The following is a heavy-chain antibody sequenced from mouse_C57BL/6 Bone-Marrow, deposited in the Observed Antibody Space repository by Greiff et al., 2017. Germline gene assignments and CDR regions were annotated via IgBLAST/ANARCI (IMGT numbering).Heavy chain of an antibody. D-gene: IGHD2-3*01. CDR3: ARPSYDGDY. V-gene: IGHV5-9*01. Sequence: EVKLVESGGGLVKPGGSLKLSCAASGFTFSSYTMSWVRQTPEKRLEWVATISGGGGNTYYPDSVKGRFTISRDNAKNTLYLQMSSLRSEDTALYYCARPSYDGDYWGQGTTRTVSS. CDR2: ISGGGGNT. J-gene: IGHJ2*01. CDR1: GFTFSSYT.